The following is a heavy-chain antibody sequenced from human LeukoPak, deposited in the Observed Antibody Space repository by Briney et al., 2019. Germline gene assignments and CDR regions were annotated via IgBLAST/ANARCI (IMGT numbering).Heavy chain of an antibody. CDR3: ARVTLYGALGGYFGY. CDR2: TSHDGSDK. V-gene: IGHV3-30*03. Sequence: GRSLRLSCAASGFTFVSHGMHWVRQAPGKGLEWVAVTSHDGSDKNYADSVKGRFTISRDNSKNTLYLQMNSLRVEDTAVYYRARVTLYGALGGYFGYWGQGTLVTVSS. J-gene: IGHJ4*02. CDR1: GFTFVSHG. D-gene: IGHD4-17*01.